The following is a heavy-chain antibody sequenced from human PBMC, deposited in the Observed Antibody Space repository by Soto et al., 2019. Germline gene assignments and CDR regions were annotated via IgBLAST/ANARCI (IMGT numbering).Heavy chain of an antibody. V-gene: IGHV3-33*01. Sequence: QVQLVESGVGVVRPGRSLRLCCAASGFTFSSYGMHWVRQAPGKGLEWVAVIWYDGSKKYYADSVQGRFTISRDNSKNTLYLQMNSLRAEDTAVYYCASDRTGDCSLVADYWGQGTLVTVSS. J-gene: IGHJ4*02. CDR3: ASDRTGDCSLVADY. CDR1: GFTFSSYG. CDR2: IWYDGSKK. D-gene: IGHD2-21*01.